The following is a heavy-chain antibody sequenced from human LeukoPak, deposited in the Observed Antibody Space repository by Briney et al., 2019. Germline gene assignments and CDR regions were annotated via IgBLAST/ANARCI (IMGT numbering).Heavy chain of an antibody. V-gene: IGHV4-59*08. Sequence: PAETLSLTCTVSGGSITSYYWAWLRQPPGKGLEWIGYLYYSGYSNYNPSLKSRVSMSVDTSKNQFSLKLTSVTAADTAVYYCARHTIASDGARLFDYWGRGTLVTVSS. CDR2: LYYSGYS. CDR3: ARHTIASDGARLFDY. J-gene: IGHJ4*02. CDR1: GGSITSYY. D-gene: IGHD4-17*01.